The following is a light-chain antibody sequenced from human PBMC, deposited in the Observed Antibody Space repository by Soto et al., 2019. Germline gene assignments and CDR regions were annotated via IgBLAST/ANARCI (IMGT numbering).Light chain of an antibody. Sequence: QSVLTQPPSVSGAPGQRVTISCTGSSSNIGAGYDVHWYQRLPGTAPKVLIYGNKNRPSGVPDRFSGSKSGTSASLAITGLQAEDEADYYCQSYDSSLSGSYVFGTGTQLTVL. J-gene: IGLJ1*01. CDR1: SSNIGAGYD. CDR3: QSYDSSLSGSYV. CDR2: GNK. V-gene: IGLV1-40*01.